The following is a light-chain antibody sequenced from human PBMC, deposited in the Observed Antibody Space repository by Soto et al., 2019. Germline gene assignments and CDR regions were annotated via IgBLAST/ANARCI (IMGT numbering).Light chain of an antibody. CDR1: QDISKF. V-gene: IGKV1-33*01. J-gene: IGKJ3*01. Sequence: DIQMTQSPSSLSATIGDRVSFTCQASQDISKFLNWYQHKPGQAXXXLXXEXSXSDCGVSSRFSGSGSGTDFTFTISSLQPEDNATYYCQQYENRPYSFGPGIKVDIK. CDR3: QQYENRPYS. CDR2: EXS.